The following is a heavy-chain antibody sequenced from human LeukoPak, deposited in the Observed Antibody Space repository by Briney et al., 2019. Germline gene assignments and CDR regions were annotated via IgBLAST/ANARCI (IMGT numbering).Heavy chain of an antibody. J-gene: IGHJ5*02. V-gene: IGHV1-2*02. CDR3: ARGRTMIRGVSWFDP. Sequence: ASVKVSCKASGYSFIDYYIHWVRQAPGQGLEWMGWINPHSGATKYAQQFQVRVTMTRDTFISTAYMELSSLRSDDTAVYYCARGRTMIRGVSWFDPWGQGTLVSVSS. CDR1: GYSFIDYY. CDR2: INPHSGAT. D-gene: IGHD3-10*01.